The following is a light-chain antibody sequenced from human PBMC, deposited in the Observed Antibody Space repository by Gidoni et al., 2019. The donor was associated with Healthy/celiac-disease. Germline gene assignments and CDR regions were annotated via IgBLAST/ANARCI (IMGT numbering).Light chain of an antibody. J-gene: IGKJ1*01. CDR3: QQRSNWPPWT. CDR1: QSVSSY. Sequence: EIVLTQAPATLSLSPGERATLSCRASQSVSSYLAWYKQKPGQAPRLLIYDASNRPTGIPPRFSGSGSGTDFTLSISSLEPEDFAVYYCQQRSNWPPWTFGQGTKVEIK. CDR2: DAS. V-gene: IGKV3-11*01.